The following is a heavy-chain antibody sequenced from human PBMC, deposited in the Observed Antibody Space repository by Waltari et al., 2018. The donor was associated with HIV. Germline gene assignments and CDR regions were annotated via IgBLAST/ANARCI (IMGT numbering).Heavy chain of an antibody. CDR2: SNAADGDE. D-gene: IGHD3-3*01. V-gene: IGHV1-46*01. CDR3: MRAGLGGLIQDFDI. Sequence: QVHLIQPEIEMRQPGASVRLSCQASGFILTDHYLHWVRQAPGHSFECVAVSNAADGDENSAQKCKSRMTLTVDLFTGSIHLDLMSLRSEDMSVYFCMRAGLGGLIQDFDIWGQGTTVTVSS. CDR1: GFILTDHY. J-gene: IGHJ6*02.